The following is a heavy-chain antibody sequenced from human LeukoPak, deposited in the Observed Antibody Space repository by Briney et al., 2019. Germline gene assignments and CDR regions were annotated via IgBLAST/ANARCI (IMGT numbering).Heavy chain of an antibody. Sequence: GGSLRLSCAASGFTFSTYAMSWVRQTPGKGLEWVSDISGNGADTYYADSVKGRLTISRDNFKNTLYLQMNSLRAEDTAVYYCARAQTGDWGQGTLVTVSS. CDR1: GFTFSTYA. CDR2: ISGNGADT. D-gene: IGHD1-14*01. CDR3: ARAQTGD. J-gene: IGHJ4*02. V-gene: IGHV3-23*01.